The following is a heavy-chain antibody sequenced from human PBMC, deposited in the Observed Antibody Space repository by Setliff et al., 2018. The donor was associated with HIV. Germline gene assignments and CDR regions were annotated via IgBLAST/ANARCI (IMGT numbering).Heavy chain of an antibody. J-gene: IGHJ4*02. CDR2: IYHRGST. CDR1: SGSISGDNW. V-gene: IGHV4-4*02. D-gene: IGHD3-22*01. Sequence: SETLSLTCTVSSGSISGDNWWSWVRQPPGKGLEWIGEIYHRGSTNYNPSLKSRVIISVDKSKNQFSLKLTSVTAADTAVYYCAVRRYYDSTGYYDYWGQGTLVTVSS. CDR3: AVRRYYDSTGYYDY.